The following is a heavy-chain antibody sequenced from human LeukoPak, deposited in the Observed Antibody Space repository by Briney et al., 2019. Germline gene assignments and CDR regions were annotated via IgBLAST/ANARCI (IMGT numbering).Heavy chain of an antibody. CDR2: ISGSGGST. Sequence: GGSLRLSCAAYGFTFSIYAMSWVCQAPGKGLEWVSAISGSGGSTYYADSVKGRFTISKDNSKNTLYLQMNSLRAEDTAVYYCAKGNRPIAVAGFDYWGQGTLVTVSS. J-gene: IGHJ4*02. CDR1: GFTFSIYA. V-gene: IGHV3-23*01. CDR3: AKGNRPIAVAGFDY. D-gene: IGHD6-19*01.